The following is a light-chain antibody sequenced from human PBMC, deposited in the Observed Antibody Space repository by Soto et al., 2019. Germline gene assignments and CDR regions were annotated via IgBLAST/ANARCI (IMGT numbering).Light chain of an antibody. J-gene: IGKJ1*01. V-gene: IGKV3-11*01. Sequence: EIVLTQSPATLSLSPGERATFSGRASQSVSSYLAWYQQKPGQAPRLLIYDASNRATGIPARFSGSGSGTDFTLTISSLEPEDFAVYYCQQRSNWPATFGQGTKVDIK. CDR2: DAS. CDR3: QQRSNWPAT. CDR1: QSVSSY.